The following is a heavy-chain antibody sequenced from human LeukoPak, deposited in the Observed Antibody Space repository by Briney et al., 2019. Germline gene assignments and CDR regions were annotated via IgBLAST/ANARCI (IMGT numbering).Heavy chain of an antibody. CDR3: ARDVSLDY. J-gene: IGHJ4*02. CDR1: GGSFSGYY. D-gene: IGHD3-16*01. Sequence: PSETLSLTCAVYGGSFSGYYWSWIRQPPGKGLEWIGEINHSGSTNYNPSLKSRVTISVDTSKKQFSLKLSSVTAADTAVYYCARDVSLDYWGQGTLVSVSS. V-gene: IGHV4-34*01. CDR2: INHSGST.